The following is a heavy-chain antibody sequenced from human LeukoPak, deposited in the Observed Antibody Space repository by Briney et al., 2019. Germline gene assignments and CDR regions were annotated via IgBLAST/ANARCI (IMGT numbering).Heavy chain of an antibody. V-gene: IGHV3-7*02. CDR1: GFTFSSYW. CDR2: IKQDGSAK. CDR3: ESGWYSDY. J-gene: IGHJ4*02. Sequence: PGGSLRLSCVASGFTFSSYWMSWVRQAPGKGLQWVAHIKQDGSAKYYVDSVKGRFTISRDNAKNSLYLQMNSLRAEDTAVYYCESGWYSDYWGQGTLVTVSS. D-gene: IGHD6-19*01.